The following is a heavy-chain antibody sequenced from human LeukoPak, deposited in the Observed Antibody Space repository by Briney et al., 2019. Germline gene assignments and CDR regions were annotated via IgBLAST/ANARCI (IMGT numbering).Heavy chain of an antibody. CDR3: ARATSGYYFDF. CDR2: VSYSGST. J-gene: IGHJ4*02. CDR1: GGSIGSYY. Sequence: SETLSLTCTVSGGSIGSYYWNWIRQPPGKGLEWIGYVSYSGSTNYNPSLKSRVIMSVDKSKNQFSLKLSSVTAADTAVYFCARATSGYYFDFWDQGTLVTVSS. V-gene: IGHV4-59*01. D-gene: IGHD3-22*01.